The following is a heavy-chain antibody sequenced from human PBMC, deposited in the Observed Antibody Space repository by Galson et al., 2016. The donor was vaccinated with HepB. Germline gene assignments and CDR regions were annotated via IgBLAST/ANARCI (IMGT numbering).Heavy chain of an antibody. CDR1: GFTFSSYG. CDR2: ISYAGTIK. J-gene: IGHJ4*02. CDR3: AKSDDQGIAVAGAY. V-gene: IGHV3-30*18. Sequence: SLRLSCAASGFTFSSYGMHWVRQAPGKGPEWVSFISYAGTIKYYADSVKGRFTISRDNSKNTLYLQMNSLRTEDTAMYYCAKSDDQGIAVAGAYWGQGTLVTLSS. D-gene: IGHD6-19*01.